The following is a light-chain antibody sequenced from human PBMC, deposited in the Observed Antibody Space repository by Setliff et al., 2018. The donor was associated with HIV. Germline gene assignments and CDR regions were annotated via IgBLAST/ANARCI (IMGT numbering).Light chain of an antibody. CDR2: EAT. CDR3: CSYAGSSSYI. J-gene: IGLJ1*01. Sequence: QSALTQPASVSGSPGQSITISRTGITSYNLVSWYQHHPGKAPKLIIYEATKRPSWVSSRFSGSKSGNTASLTISGLQADDEADYYCCSYAGSSSYIFGSETKVTVL. V-gene: IGLV2-23*01. CDR1: TSYNL.